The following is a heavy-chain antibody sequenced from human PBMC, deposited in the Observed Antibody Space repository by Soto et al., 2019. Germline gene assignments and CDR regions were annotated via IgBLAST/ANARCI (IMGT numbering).Heavy chain of an antibody. CDR3: AKGYYGMDV. Sequence: EVQLLESGGGLVQPGGSLRLSCAASGFTFSSYSMSWVRQAPGKGLEWVSGFRSGGDDETTYYADAVRGRFTISRDNAKNSLYLQMNSLRAEDTALYYCAKGYYGMDVWGQGTTVTVSS. CDR1: GFTFSSYS. CDR2: FRSGGDDETT. V-gene: IGHV3-23*01. J-gene: IGHJ6*02.